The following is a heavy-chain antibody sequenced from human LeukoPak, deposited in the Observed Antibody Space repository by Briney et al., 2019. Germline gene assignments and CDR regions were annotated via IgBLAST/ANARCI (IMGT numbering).Heavy chain of an antibody. Sequence: GGSLRLSCAASGFTFGNAWMSWVRQAPGKGLEWVGRIKSKTDGGTTDYAAPVKGRFTISRDDSKNTLYLQMNSLKTEDTAVYYCTTADYYYYYMDVWGKGTTVTVSS. CDR1: GFTFGNAW. V-gene: IGHV3-15*01. CDR3: TTADYYYYYMDV. CDR2: IKSKTDGGTT. J-gene: IGHJ6*03.